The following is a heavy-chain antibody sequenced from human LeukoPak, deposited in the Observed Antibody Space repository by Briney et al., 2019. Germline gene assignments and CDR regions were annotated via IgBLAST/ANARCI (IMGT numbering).Heavy chain of an antibody. CDR2: ISYDGSYT. D-gene: IGHD5-12*01. CDR3: AKVQRQFSAYALGDFDY. V-gene: IGHV3-30*04. CDR1: GFPFSSYT. Sequence: GGSLRLSCAASGFPFSSYTMNWVRQAPDKGLEWVAVISYDGSYTYYADSVKGRFTISRDNSKNTLYLQMSSLRADDTAVYYCAKVQRQFSAYALGDFDYWGQGTLVTVSS. J-gene: IGHJ4*02.